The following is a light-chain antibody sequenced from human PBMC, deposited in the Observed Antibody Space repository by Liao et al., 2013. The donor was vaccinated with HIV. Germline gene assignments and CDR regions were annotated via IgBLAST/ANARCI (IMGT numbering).Light chain of an antibody. CDR3: QVWDSSSDHVV. V-gene: IGLV3-21*04. Sequence: SYELTQPPSVSVAPGKTARITCGGNNIRSKSVHWYQQKPGQAPVLVIYNDSDRPSGIPERFSVSNSGNMATLTISRVEAGDEADYYCQVWDSSSDHVVFGGGTKLTVL. J-gene: IGLJ2*01. CDR1: NIRSKS. CDR2: NDS.